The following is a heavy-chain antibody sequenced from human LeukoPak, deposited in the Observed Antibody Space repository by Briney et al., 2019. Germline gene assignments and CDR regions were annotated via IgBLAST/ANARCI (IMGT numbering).Heavy chain of an antibody. V-gene: IGHV4-34*01. J-gene: IGHJ5*02. Sequence: SQTLSLTCAVYGGSFSGYYWSWIRQPPGKGLEWIGEINHRGSTNYNPSLKSRVTISVDTSKNQFSLKLSSVTAADTAVYYCARDRPYSSSWTGWRCNWFDPWGQGTLVTVSS. CDR1: GGSFSGYY. CDR3: ARDRPYSSSWTGWRCNWFDP. CDR2: INHRGST. D-gene: IGHD6-13*01.